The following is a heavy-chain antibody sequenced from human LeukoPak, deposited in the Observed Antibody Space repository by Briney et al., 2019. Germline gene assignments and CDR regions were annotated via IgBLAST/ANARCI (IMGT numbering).Heavy chain of an antibody. D-gene: IGHD3-3*01. CDR1: GYTLTELS. V-gene: IGHV1-24*01. J-gene: IGHJ6*03. CDR2: FDPEDGET. CDR3: ATAPPTSGIHYDFWSGLGLSYYYYMDV. Sequence: ASVKVSCKVSGYTLTELSMHWVRQAPGKGLEWMGGFDPEDGETIYAQKFQGRVTMTEDTSTDTAYMELSSLRSEDTAVYYCATAPPTSGIHYDFWSGLGLSYYYYMDVWGKGTTDTVSS.